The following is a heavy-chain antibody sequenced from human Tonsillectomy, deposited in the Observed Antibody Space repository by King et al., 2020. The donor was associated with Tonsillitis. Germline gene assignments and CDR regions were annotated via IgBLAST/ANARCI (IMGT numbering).Heavy chain of an antibody. CDR2: ISYDGSNK. Sequence: VQLVESGGGVVQPGRSLRLSCAASGFTFSSYGMHWVRQAPGKGLEWVAVISYDGSNKYYRDSVKGQITISRDNSKNTLFLQMNSLRVEDTAVYYCAKDFLALRSHHYDYYAVDVWGQGTTVTVSS. D-gene: IGHD1-26*01. CDR1: GFTFSSYG. V-gene: IGHV3-30*18. CDR3: AKDFLALRSHHYDYYAVDV. J-gene: IGHJ6*02.